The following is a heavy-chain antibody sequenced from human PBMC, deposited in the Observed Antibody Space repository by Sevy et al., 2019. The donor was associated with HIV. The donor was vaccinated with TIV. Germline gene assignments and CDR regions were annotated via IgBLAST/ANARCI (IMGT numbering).Heavy chain of an antibody. Sequence: GESLKISCAASGFTFRKHSMTWVRQAPGRGLEWVSTFSFGCGKINYADSVKGRLTISRDNSKNTLYLQMNSLRAEDTALYYCAREGCSKPHDYWGQGTLVTVSS. CDR3: AREGCSKPHDY. V-gene: IGHV3-23*01. J-gene: IGHJ4*02. CDR1: GFTFRKHS. CDR2: FSFGCGKI. D-gene: IGHD2-2*01.